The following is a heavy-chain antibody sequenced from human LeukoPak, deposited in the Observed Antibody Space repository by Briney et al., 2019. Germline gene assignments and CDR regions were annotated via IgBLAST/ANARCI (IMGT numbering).Heavy chain of an antibody. D-gene: IGHD3-10*01. CDR3: ARAGGSRGSGSDAFDI. Sequence: SETLSLTCAVYGGSFSGYYWSWIRQPPGKGLEWIGEINHSGSTNYNPSLKSRVTISVDTSKNQFSLKLSSVTAADTAVYYCARAGGSRGSGSDAFDIWGQGTMVTVSS. CDR2: INHSGST. CDR1: GGSFSGYY. V-gene: IGHV4-34*01. J-gene: IGHJ3*02.